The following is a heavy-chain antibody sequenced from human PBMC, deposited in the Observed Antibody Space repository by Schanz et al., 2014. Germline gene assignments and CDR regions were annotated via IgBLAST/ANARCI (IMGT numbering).Heavy chain of an antibody. CDR3: AKDPRGDKNDRAYYFDY. CDR2: ISASGGDT. CDR1: GFTFSSYA. D-gene: IGHD3-10*01. Sequence: EVQLLESGGGLVQPGGSLRLSCAASGFTFSSYAMSWVRQAPGKGLEWVSVISASGGDTYYADSVKGRFTISRDNSKNTLYLQMNSLRAEDTAVYYCAKDPRGDKNDRAYYFDYWGQGTLXSVSS. J-gene: IGHJ4*02. V-gene: IGHV3-23*01.